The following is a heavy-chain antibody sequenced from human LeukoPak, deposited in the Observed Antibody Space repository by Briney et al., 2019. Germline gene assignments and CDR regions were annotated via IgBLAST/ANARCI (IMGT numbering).Heavy chain of an antibody. CDR2: ISSSGNYI. V-gene: IGHV3-21*01. J-gene: IGHJ1*01. CDR3: ASAQGGVILPDYFHH. Sequence: PGGSLRLSCAASGFTFSSYNMNWVRQAPGKGLELVSSISSSGNYIYYADSLKGRFTISRDNAKNSLYLQMNCLRADDTAVYFCASAQGGVILPDYFHHWGQGTLVTVSS. CDR1: GFTFSSYN. D-gene: IGHD3-16*02.